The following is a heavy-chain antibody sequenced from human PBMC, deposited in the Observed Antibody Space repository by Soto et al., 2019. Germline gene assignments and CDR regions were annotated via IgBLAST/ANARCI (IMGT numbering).Heavy chain of an antibody. Sequence: LSLTCTVSGGSISSSSYYWGWIRQPPGKGLDWIGSIYYSGNTYYNPSLKSRVTISVDTSKNQFSLKLSSVTAADTAVYYCARHLHPDTAMTHCDYWGQGTLVTVSS. CDR2: IYYSGNT. CDR1: GGSISSSSYY. V-gene: IGHV4-39*01. J-gene: IGHJ4*02. CDR3: ARHLHPDTAMTHCDY. D-gene: IGHD5-18*01.